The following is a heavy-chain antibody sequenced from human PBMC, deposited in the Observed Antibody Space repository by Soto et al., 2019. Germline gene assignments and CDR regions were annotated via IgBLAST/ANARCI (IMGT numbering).Heavy chain of an antibody. CDR3: ARSKPEYDILTGYYGADYYGMAV. CDR2: IYYSGSA. Sequence: SETLSLTCTVSGGSITSNAYYWGWIRQPPGKGLEWLGYIYYSGSASYNPSLKSRVTISVDTSKNQFSLKLSSVTAADTAVYYCARSKPEYDILTGYYGADYYGMAVWGQGTTVTVSS. CDR1: GGSITSNAYY. V-gene: IGHV4-31*03. J-gene: IGHJ6*02. D-gene: IGHD3-9*01.